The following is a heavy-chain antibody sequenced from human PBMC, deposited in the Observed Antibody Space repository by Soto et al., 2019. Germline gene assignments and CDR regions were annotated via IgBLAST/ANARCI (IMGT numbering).Heavy chain of an antibody. J-gene: IGHJ4*02. D-gene: IGHD3-9*01. Sequence: QLQLQESGPGLVKPSETLSLTCTVSGGSISSSSYYWGWIRQPPGKGLEWIGSIYYSGSTYYNPSPKSRVTISVDTSKNQFSPKLSLVTAADTAVYYCARHNNDILSGYYFPEYWGQGTLVTVSS. CDR3: ARHNNDILSGYYFPEY. CDR1: GGSISSSSYY. V-gene: IGHV4-39*01. CDR2: IYYSGST.